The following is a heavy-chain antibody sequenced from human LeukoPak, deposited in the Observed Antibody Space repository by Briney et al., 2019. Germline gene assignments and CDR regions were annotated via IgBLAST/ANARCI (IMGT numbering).Heavy chain of an antibody. CDR1: GGSFSGYY. V-gene: IGHV4-34*01. CDR2: INHSGST. J-gene: IGHJ5*02. Sequence: SETLSLTCAVYGGSFSGYYWSSIRQPPGKGLEWIGEINHSGSTNYNPSLKSRVNISVDTSKNQFSLKLSSVTGADTAVYYCARTIVVVPAANPPWFDPWGQGTLVTVSS. D-gene: IGHD2-2*01. CDR3: ARTIVVVPAANPPWFDP.